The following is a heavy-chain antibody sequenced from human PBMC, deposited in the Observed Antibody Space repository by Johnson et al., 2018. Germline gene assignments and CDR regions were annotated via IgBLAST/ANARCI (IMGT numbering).Heavy chain of an antibody. CDR1: GFTFSSYS. CDR2: ISYAGNNK. D-gene: IGHD3-22*01. CDR3: AREGRRRITSSYETSKYYYYMDV. V-gene: IGHV3-30*03. J-gene: IGHJ6*03. Sequence: QVQLVESGGGLVKPGGSLRLSCSASGFTFSSYSMNWVRQAPGKGLEWVAFISYAGNNKHYADSVKGRFTISRDNSKNTRYLQMNSLGPEDTAVYYCAREGRRRITSSYETSKYYYYMDVWGKGTTVTVSS.